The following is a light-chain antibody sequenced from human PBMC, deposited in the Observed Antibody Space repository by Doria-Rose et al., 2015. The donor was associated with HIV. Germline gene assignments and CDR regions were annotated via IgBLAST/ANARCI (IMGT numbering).Light chain of an antibody. CDR1: QSLLHTIGYNY. V-gene: IGKV2-28*01. CDR3: MQALQTPYT. Sequence: DIVMTQTPLSLPVTPGQPASISCRSSQSLLHTIGYNYLDWYLQKPGQSPQLLIYLGSNRASGAPDRFGGSGSGTDFTLKISRVEAEDVGVYYCMQALQTPYTFGQGTKLEIK. J-gene: IGKJ2*01. CDR2: LGS.